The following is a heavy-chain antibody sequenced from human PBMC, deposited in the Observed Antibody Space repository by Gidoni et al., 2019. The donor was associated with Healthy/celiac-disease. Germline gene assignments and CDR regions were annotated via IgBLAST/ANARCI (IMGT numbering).Heavy chain of an antibody. CDR2: IYYSGST. CDR3: ARQVAGGIYYAPFDY. D-gene: IGHD1-26*01. Sequence: QLQLQESGPGLVKPSETLSLTCTVSGGSISSSSYYWGWIRQPPGKGLEWIGSIYYSGSTYYNPSLKSRVTISVDTSKNQFSLKLSSVTAADTAVYYCARQVAGGIYYAPFDYWGQGTLVTVSS. V-gene: IGHV4-39*01. J-gene: IGHJ4*02. CDR1: GGSISSSSYY.